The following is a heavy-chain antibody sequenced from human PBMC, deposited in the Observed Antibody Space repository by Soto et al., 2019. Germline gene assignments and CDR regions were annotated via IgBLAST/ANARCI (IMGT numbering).Heavy chain of an antibody. D-gene: IGHD1-26*01. CDR2: ISYTGDT. Sequence: SETLSLTCSVPGDSVSSDRYFWTWIRQPPGKGLEWIAYISYTGDTNYNPSLKSRVTISVDTSRNQFSLTLTSVTAADTAVYFCARIVVGATVDLWGQGSLVTVSS. J-gene: IGHJ5*02. V-gene: IGHV4-61*01. CDR1: GDSVSSDRYF. CDR3: ARIVVGATVDL.